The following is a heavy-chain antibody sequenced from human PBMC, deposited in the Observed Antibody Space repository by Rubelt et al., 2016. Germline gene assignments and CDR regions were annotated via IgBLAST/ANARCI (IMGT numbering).Heavy chain of an antibody. V-gene: IGHV1-69*04. D-gene: IGHD6-6*01. J-gene: IGHJ4*02. CDR1: GYTFTSYG. CDR2: IIPILGIA. Sequence: VKKPGASVKVSCKASGYTFTSYGISWVRQAPGQGLEWMGRIIPILGIANYAQKFQGRVTITADKSTSTAYMELSSLRSEDTAVYYCARSEGIAARPIFYWGQGTLVTVSS. CDR3: ARSEGIAARPIFY.